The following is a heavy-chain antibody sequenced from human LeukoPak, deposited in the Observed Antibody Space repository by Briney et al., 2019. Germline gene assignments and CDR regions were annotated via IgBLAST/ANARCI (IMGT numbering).Heavy chain of an antibody. Sequence: SETLSLTCTVSGGSISSSSYYWGWIRQPPGKGLEWIGSIYYSGSTYYNPSLKSRVTISVDTSKNQFSLKLSSVTAADTAVYYCASDRRGNDHDHDNWGQGTLVTVSS. J-gene: IGHJ4*02. CDR1: GGSISSSSYY. V-gene: IGHV4-39*01. CDR3: ASDRRGNDHDHDN. D-gene: IGHD1-1*01. CDR2: IYYSGST.